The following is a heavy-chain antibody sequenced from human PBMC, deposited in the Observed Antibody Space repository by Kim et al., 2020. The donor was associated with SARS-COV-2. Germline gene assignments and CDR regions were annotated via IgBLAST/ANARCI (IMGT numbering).Heavy chain of an antibody. J-gene: IGHJ5*01. CDR3: ASNIGITLFVVVTGWF. V-gene: IGHV4-31*03. CDR1: GGSISSGGYY. Sequence: SETLSLTCTVSGGSISSGGYYWSWIRQHPGMGLEWFGYIYYSGSTYYNPSLKSRVTISVDTSKYQLSLKLSSVTAADTAEYYCASNIGITLFVVVTGWF. CDR2: IYYSGST. D-gene: IGHD3-22*01.